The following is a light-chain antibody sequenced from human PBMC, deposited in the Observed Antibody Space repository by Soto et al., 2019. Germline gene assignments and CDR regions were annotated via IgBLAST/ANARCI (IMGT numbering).Light chain of an antibody. CDR3: LQHDVNPLT. J-gene: IGKJ1*01. V-gene: IGKV1-17*01. Sequence: DIQMTQSPSSLSASVGDRVAITCRASQGVGNGLSWFQQKPGKAPKRLIFAASILQSGVPSRFSGSGSGTEFTLTITSLQPEEFATYYCLQHDVNPLTFGQGTRVEIK. CDR1: QGVGNG. CDR2: AAS.